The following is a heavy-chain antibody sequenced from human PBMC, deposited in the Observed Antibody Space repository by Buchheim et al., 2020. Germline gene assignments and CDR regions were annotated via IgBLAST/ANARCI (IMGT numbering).Heavy chain of an antibody. CDR1: GFSFRDYG. Sequence: QVQVVESGGGVVQPGGSPRLSCGASGFSFRDYGMHWVRQAPGKGLEWVAVISYDGSNKYYGDSVKGRFTISRDNSKNMVFLQMNSVRVEDTAVYYCTKAFYYGSGDYYSRMGYFFGMDVWGPGTT. CDR3: TKAFYYGSGDYYSRMGYFFGMDV. V-gene: IGHV3-30*18. CDR2: ISYDGSNK. D-gene: IGHD3-10*01. J-gene: IGHJ6*02.